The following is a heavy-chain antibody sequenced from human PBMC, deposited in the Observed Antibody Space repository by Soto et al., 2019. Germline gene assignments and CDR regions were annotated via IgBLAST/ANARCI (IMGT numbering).Heavy chain of an antibody. CDR2: IYYSGST. J-gene: IGHJ4*02. CDR1: GGSISSYY. D-gene: IGHD3-22*01. Sequence: SETLSLTCTVSGGSISSYYWSWIRQPPGKGLEWIGYIYYSGSTNYNPPLKSRVTISVDTSKNQFSLKLSSVTAADTAVYYCARTKYYYDSSGYVYYFDYWGQGTLVTVSS. V-gene: IGHV4-59*01. CDR3: ARTKYYYDSSGYVYYFDY.